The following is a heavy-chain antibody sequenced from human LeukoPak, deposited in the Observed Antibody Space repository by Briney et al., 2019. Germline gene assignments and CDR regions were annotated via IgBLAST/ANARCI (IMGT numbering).Heavy chain of an antibody. Sequence: GGSLRLSCAASGFIFSSYGMHWVRRAPGKGLEWVSSISSSSSYIYYADSVKGRFTISRDNTKNSLYLQMNSLRAEDTAVYYCARDEYSSSSYYYYMDVWGKGTTVTVSS. CDR3: ARDEYSSSSYYYYMDV. D-gene: IGHD6-6*01. CDR2: ISSSSSYI. J-gene: IGHJ6*03. V-gene: IGHV3-21*01. CDR1: GFIFSSYG.